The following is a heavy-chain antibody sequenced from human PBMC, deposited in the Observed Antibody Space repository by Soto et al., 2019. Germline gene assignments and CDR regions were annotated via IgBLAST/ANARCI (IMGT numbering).Heavy chain of an antibody. CDR3: ARDREPDGIWTFDS. CDR1: GFTFSAYA. J-gene: IGHJ4*02. V-gene: IGHV3-23*05. D-gene: IGHD3-9*01. CDR2: SFSSGGT. Sequence: GGSLRLSCAASGFTFSAYAMSWVRQAPGKGLEWVAESFSSGGTQYADSVKGRFTISRDNSRNMVFLQMNGLRVEDTALYYCARDREPDGIWTFDSWGQGALVTVSS.